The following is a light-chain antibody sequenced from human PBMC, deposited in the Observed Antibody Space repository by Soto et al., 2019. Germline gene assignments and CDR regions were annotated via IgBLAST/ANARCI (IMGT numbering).Light chain of an antibody. Sequence: DIQMTQSPSSVSASVGDRVTITCRASQAIDSWLAWYQQKQGEAPKLLIFTGSLLHSGVPPRFSGSGSGTDFSLTISSLQPEDFATSYCQQTLSFPPTFGQGPK. V-gene: IGKV1-12*01. CDR1: QAIDSW. CDR3: QQTLSFPPT. CDR2: TGS. J-gene: IGKJ1*01.